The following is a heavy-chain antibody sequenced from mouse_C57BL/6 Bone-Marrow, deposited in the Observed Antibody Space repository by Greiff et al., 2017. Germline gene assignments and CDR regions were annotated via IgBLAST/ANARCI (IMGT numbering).Heavy chain of an antibody. CDR3: ARHAAVVARDWYFDV. V-gene: IGHV5-2*01. J-gene: IGHJ1*03. CDR1: EYEFPSHD. CDR2: INSDGGST. D-gene: IGHD1-1*01. Sequence: EVKLVESGGGLVQPGESLKLSCESNEYEFPSHDMSWVRKTPEKRLALVAAINSDGGSTYYPDTMERRFIISRDNTKKTLYLQMSSLRSEDTALYYWARHAAVVARDWYFDVWGTGTTVTVSS.